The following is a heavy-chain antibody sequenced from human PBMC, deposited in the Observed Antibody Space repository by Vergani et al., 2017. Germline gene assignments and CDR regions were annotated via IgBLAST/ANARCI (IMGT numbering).Heavy chain of an antibody. V-gene: IGHV4-61*02. CDR3: ARDSWTSELRGVYWFDT. CDR2: IHSSGTT. J-gene: IGHJ5*02. Sequence: QVQLHESGPGLVKPSQTLSLTCTVSGGSITSGSFYWSWIRQPAGKGLDWFGRIHSSGTTNYNPSLKRRVTLSVDTSKNQLSLRMTSVTAADTAVYYCARDSWTSELRGVYWFDTWGQGTLVSVSS. D-gene: IGHD3-10*01. CDR1: GGSITSGSFY.